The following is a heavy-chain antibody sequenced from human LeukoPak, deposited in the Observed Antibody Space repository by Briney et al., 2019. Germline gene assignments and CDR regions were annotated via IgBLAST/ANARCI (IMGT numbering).Heavy chain of an antibody. CDR2: IYYSGST. D-gene: IGHD3-22*01. V-gene: IGHV4-59*08. CDR3: ARHSGLLQTRHAFDI. J-gene: IGHJ3*02. Sequence: PSETLSLTCTVSGGSISSYYWSWIRQPPGKGLEWIGYIYYSGSTNYNPSLKSRVTISVDTSKNQFSLKLSSVTAADTAVYYCARHSGLLQTRHAFDIWGQGTMVTVSS. CDR1: GGSISSYY.